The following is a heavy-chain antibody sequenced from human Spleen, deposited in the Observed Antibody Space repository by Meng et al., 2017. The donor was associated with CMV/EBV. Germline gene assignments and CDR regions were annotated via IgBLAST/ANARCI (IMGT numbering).Heavy chain of an antibody. V-gene: IGHV4-59*01. D-gene: IGHD4-23*01. CDR1: RGSITTYF. CDR2: ISYSGGT. J-gene: IGHJ1*01. Sequence: GSLRLSCTVSRGSITTYFWNWIRQSPGKGLEWIGHISYSGGTNYNPSLKSRLTISMDTSKHQFSLKLSSVTTADTAVYYCAVGGTGVASAHWGQGTLVTVSS. CDR3: AVGGTGVASAH.